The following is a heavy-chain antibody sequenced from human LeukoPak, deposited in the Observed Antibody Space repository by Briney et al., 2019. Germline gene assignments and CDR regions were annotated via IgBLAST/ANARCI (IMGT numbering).Heavy chain of an antibody. D-gene: IGHD6-19*01. CDR1: GFTFSSYA. V-gene: IGHV3-23*01. CDR3: ARVSGEYSSGWYARVFDY. CDR2: INGSGGST. Sequence: GGSLRLSCAASGFTFSSYAMSWVRQAPGKGLEWVSAINGSGGSTYYADSVKGRFTISRDNSKNTLYLQMNSLRAEDTAVYYCARVSGEYSSGWYARVFDYWGQGTLVTVSS. J-gene: IGHJ4*02.